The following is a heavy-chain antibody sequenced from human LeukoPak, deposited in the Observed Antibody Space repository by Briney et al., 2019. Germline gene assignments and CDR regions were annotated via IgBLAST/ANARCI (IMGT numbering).Heavy chain of an antibody. CDR3: AGESSAFDI. D-gene: IGHD2-2*01. CDR2: IYYSGST. V-gene: IGHV4-59*11. J-gene: IGHJ3*02. CDR1: GGSISSHH. Sequence: SETLSLTCTVSGGSISSHHWSWLRQPRGKGLEWIGYIYYSGSTNYNPSLKSRVAISVDTSKNQYSLKLSSVTAADTAVYYCAGESSAFDIWGQGTMVTVSS.